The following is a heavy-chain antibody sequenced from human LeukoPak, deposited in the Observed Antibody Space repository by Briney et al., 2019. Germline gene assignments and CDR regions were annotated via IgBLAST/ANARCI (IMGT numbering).Heavy chain of an antibody. CDR3: ARDPNYYYYMDV. CDR1: GFTFSSYG. CDR2: ISGSGGST. V-gene: IGHV3-23*01. Sequence: GGSLRLSCAASGFTFSSYGMSWVRQAPGKGLEWVSAISGSGGSTYYADSVKGRFTISRDNAKNSLYLQMNSLRAEDTAVYYCARDPNYYYYMDVWGKGTTVTISS. J-gene: IGHJ6*03.